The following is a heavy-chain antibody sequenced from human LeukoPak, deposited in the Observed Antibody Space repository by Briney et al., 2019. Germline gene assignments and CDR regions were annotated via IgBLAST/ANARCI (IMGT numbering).Heavy chain of an antibody. CDR3: ARGPLYTESFARTWFDA. V-gene: IGHV4-39*01. CDR2: IYYSGNT. J-gene: IGHJ5*02. CDR1: GGSITSASYY. Sequence: SETLSLTCTVSGGSITSASYYWGWVRQPPGEGLEWIGSIYYSGNTYNNPSLKGRVTISIDTSTSRFSLELRSVTAADTAVYFCARGPLYTESFARTWFDAWGRGTVVTVSS. D-gene: IGHD1-26*01.